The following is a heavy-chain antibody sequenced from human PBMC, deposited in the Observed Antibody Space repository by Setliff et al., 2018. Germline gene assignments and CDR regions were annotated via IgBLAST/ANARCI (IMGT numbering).Heavy chain of an antibody. CDR3: ATNGLYDFWSGYSKWGYAFDI. V-gene: IGHV4-34*01. CDR1: GGSFSGYY. Sequence: PSETLSLTCAVYGGSFSGYYWSWIRQPPGKGLEWIGEINHSGSTNYNPSLKSRVTISVDTAKNQFSLKLRSVTAADAAVYYCATNGLYDFWSGYSKWGYAFDIWGQGTMVTVS. D-gene: IGHD3-3*01. J-gene: IGHJ3*02. CDR2: INHSGST.